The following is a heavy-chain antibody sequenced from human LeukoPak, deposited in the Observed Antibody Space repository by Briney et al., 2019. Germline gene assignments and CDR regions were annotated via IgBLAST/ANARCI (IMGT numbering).Heavy chain of an antibody. V-gene: IGHV3-23*01. CDR3: AKALDTYGYMRFDF. J-gene: IGHJ4*02. CDR2: ISGSGGST. CDR1: GFTFSSYA. Sequence: GGSLRLSCAASGFTFSSYAMSWVRQAPGKGLEWVSAISGSGGSTYCADSVKGRFTISRDKSKNTMYLKMNSLRAEDTALYYCAKALDTYGYMRFDFWGQGTLVTVSS. D-gene: IGHD5-18*01.